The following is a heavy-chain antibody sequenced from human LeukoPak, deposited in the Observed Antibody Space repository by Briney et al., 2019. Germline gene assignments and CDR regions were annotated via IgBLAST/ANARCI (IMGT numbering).Heavy chain of an antibody. Sequence: PGGSLRLSCAASGFTFTKAWMSWVRQAPGKGLEWVGRIKSKTDGGTTDYAAPVRGRFTISRDDSKNTPYMQMNSLKNEDTAVYYCTTDFRRGYTYGNHDYWGQGTLVTVSS. CDR3: TTDFRRGYTYGNHDY. J-gene: IGHJ4*02. CDR1: GFTFTKAW. CDR2: IKSKTDGGTT. D-gene: IGHD5-18*01. V-gene: IGHV3-15*01.